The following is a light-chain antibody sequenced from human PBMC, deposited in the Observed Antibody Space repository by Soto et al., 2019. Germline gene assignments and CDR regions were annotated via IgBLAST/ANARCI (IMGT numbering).Light chain of an antibody. CDR2: EVS. CDR1: SSDVGSYNL. CDR3: CSYAGGNSYV. V-gene: IGLV2-23*02. Sequence: QSALTQPASVSGSPGQSLTISCTGTSSDVGSYNLVSWYQQHPGKAPKLMIYEVSERPSGVSNRFSGSKSGDTASLTISGLQAEDEADYYCCSYAGGNSYVFGTGTQLTVL. J-gene: IGLJ7*01.